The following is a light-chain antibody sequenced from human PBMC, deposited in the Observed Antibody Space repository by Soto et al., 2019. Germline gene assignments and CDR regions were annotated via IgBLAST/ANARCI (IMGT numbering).Light chain of an antibody. V-gene: IGKV3-20*01. J-gene: IGKJ1*01. CDR3: QQYGSSFTWT. CDR2: GAS. CDR1: QSVSSSY. Sequence: SVLTQSQCTLSLSPGERPTLSCRASQSVSSSYLAWYQQKPGQAPRLXLYGASSRATGIPDRFSGSGSGTDFTLTISRLEPEDFAVYYCQQYGSSFTWTFGQGTKVDIK.